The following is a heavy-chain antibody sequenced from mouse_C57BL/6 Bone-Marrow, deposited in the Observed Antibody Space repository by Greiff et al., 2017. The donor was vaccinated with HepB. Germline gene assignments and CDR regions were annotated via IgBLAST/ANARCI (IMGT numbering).Heavy chain of an antibody. CDR3: ARLGILAWFAY. Sequence: EVQGVESGGGLVKPGGSLKLSCAASGFTFSSYAMSWVRQTPEKRLEWVATISDGGSYTYYPDSVKGRFTISRDNAKNTLYLQMSSLKSEDTAMYYCARLGILAWFAYWGQGTLVTVSA. D-gene: IGHD4-1*01. CDR2: ISDGGSYT. J-gene: IGHJ3*01. CDR1: GFTFSSYA. V-gene: IGHV5-6*01.